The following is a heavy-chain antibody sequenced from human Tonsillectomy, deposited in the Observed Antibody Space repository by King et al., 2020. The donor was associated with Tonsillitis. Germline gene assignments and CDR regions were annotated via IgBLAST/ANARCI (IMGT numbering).Heavy chain of an antibody. CDR3: TRSQAGSNWFDP. CDR2: IDWDDET. Sequence: TLKESGPALVKPTQTLTLTCTFSGFSLSTDEMRWCWVRPPPGKALEWLARIDWDDETFYSTSLKTRLPISRYTSQNQVVLRMTNMGPGDTATYYCTRSQAGSNWFDPWGRGTLVTVSS. CDR1: GFSLSTDEMR. J-gene: IGHJ5*02. V-gene: IGHV2-70*04.